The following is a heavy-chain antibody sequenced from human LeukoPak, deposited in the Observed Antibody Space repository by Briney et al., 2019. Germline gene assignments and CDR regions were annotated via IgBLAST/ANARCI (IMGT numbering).Heavy chain of an antibody. Sequence: GGSLRLSCAASGFTVSSSYMYWVRQAPGKGLEWVSFFYRGDSTYYAESVRGRFTISRDNSKNTLYRLMNSLIPEDTAVYYCAREVVSSPSYFDSWGQGTLVTVSS. V-gene: IGHV3-53*01. CDR3: AREVVSSPSYFDS. D-gene: IGHD2-15*01. CDR1: GFTVSSSY. J-gene: IGHJ4*02. CDR2: FYRGDST.